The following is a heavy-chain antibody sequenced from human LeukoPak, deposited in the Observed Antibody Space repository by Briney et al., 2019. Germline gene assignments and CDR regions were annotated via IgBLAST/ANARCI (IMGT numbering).Heavy chain of an antibody. J-gene: IGHJ6*02. V-gene: IGHV4-59*08. D-gene: IGHD2-2*01. CDR2: IFSGGIT. CDR1: SGPISSYY. CDR3: ARGVCTSSYCYAGDYGLDV. Sequence: SETLSLTCTASSGPISSYYGNWIRQPPRKAPKKIGYIFSGGITNYNPSLKSRTTISLDTSESQFSLTVTSVTAADTAVYYCARGVCTSSYCYAGDYGLDVRGQGTTVTVSS.